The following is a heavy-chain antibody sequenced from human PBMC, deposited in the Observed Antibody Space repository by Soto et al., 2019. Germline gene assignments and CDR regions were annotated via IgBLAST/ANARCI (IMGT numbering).Heavy chain of an antibody. J-gene: IGHJ3*01. CDR2: ISDSGDRT. D-gene: IGHD3-16*02. Sequence: GGSLRLSCASSGFTLSLSAVNWVRQAPGKGLEWVSYISDSGDRTYYADSVKGRFTISRDRSKNTVSLQMDSLRAEDTAVYYCAKDRGIIVKAGDAFDVWGQGTKVTVSS. V-gene: IGHV3-23*01. CDR1: GFTLSLSA. CDR3: AKDRGIIVKAGDAFDV.